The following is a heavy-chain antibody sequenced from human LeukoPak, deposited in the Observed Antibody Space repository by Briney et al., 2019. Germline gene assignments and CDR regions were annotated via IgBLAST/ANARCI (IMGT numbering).Heavy chain of an antibody. CDR1: GGYISTGDYY. CDR2: IYYSGST. CDR3: ARAPKYYFDSSASWYFDI. V-gene: IGHV4-30-4*01. D-gene: IGHD3-22*01. Sequence: SSETLSLTCTVSGGYISTGDYYWSWIRQPPGKGLEWIGYIYYSGSTYYNPSLKSRVTISVDTSKNQFSLKLSSVPAADTAVYYCARAPKYYFDSSASWYFDIWGLGTLVAVSS. J-gene: IGHJ2*01.